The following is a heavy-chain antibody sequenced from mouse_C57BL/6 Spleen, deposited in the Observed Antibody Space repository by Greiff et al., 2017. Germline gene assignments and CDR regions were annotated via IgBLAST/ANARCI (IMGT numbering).Heavy chain of an antibody. Sequence: QVQLQQSGPELVQPGASVKISCKASGYAFSSSWMNWVKQRPGKGLEWIGRIYPGDGDTNYNGKFKGKATLTADKSSSTAYMQLSSLTSEDSAVYFCAREAHYAMDYWGQGTSVTVSS. V-gene: IGHV1-82*01. J-gene: IGHJ4*01. CDR3: AREAHYAMDY. CDR1: GYAFSSSW. CDR2: IYPGDGDT.